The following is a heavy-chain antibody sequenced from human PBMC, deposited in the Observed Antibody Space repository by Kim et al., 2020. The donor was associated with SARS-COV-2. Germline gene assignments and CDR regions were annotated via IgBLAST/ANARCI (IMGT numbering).Heavy chain of an antibody. Sequence: GSDKYYEDTVKGRFTTSRDNAKTSRYRQMNSLRAEDTAVYYCARDSRAWYWGQGTLVTVSS. CDR2: GSDK. V-gene: IGHV3-7*01. J-gene: IGHJ4*02. CDR3: ARDSRAWY.